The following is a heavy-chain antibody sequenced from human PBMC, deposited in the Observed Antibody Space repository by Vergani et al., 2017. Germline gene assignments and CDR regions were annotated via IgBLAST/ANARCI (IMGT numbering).Heavy chain of an antibody. V-gene: IGHV3-30*02. D-gene: IGHD3-16*01. J-gene: IGHJ4*02. CDR1: GFHLSNYD. Sequence: VQLVESGGGVVQRGGSLRLSWATSGFHLSNYDMQGIRQGPGKGLEFVAFIQFDGSNQYYADSVKGRFTLSRDFSKNTLYLQMNSLRTDDTATYYCAKHFRGWGIDYWGQGTQVIVSS. CDR2: IQFDGSNQ. CDR3: AKHFRGWGIDY.